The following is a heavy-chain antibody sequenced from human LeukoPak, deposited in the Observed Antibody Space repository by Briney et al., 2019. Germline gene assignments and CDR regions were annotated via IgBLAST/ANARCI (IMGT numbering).Heavy chain of an antibody. V-gene: IGHV4-59*05. J-gene: IGHJ4*02. CDR2: IYYSGST. D-gene: IGHD3-22*01. Sequence: SETLSLTCTVSGGSISSYYWSWIRQPPGKGLEWIGSIYYSGSTYYNPSLKSRVTISVDTSKNQFSLKLSSVTAADTAVYYCARALDSSGYHDYWGQGTLVTVSS. CDR1: GGSISSYY. CDR3: ARALDSSGYHDY.